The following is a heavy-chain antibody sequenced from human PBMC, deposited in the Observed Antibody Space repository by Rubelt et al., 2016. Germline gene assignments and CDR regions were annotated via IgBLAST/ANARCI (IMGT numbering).Heavy chain of an antibody. J-gene: IGHJ4*02. CDR1: GFTFSSFS. Sequence: EVQLGESGGGLVKLGGSLRLSCAASGFTFSSFSMTWVRQARGKGLEWVANIKQDGSEKYYVDSVKGRFTISRDNSKNTLYRQMSILRVEDTAVYYCAKWATVSTSDPDFWGQGTLVTVSS. CDR2: IKQDGSEK. D-gene: IGHD4-17*01. V-gene: IGHV3-7*02. CDR3: AKWATVSTSDPDF.